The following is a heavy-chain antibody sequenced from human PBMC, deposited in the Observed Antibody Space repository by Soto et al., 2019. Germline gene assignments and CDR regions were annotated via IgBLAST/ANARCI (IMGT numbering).Heavy chain of an antibody. CDR1: GFTLSDYD. D-gene: IGHD2-15*01. Sequence: DVQLEESGGGLIEPGGSLRLSCAASGFTLSDYDMHWVRQGTTKGLEWVSGIGATGDTFYPDSVKGRFSISRDHVTNSLYRQMNILRAEDTAVYSCARGAGFSGGSCYSYNWFDPWGHGTLVTVSS. J-gene: IGHJ5*02. CDR3: ARGAGFSGGSCYSYNWFDP. CDR2: IGATGDT. V-gene: IGHV3-13*01.